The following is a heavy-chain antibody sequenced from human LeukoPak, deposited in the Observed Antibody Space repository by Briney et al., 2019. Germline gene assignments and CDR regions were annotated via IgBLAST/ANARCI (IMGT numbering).Heavy chain of an antibody. CDR2: IRYDGSNK. D-gene: IGHD6-13*01. CDR3: AKGLSVGWYVGLDY. J-gene: IGHJ4*02. Sequence: GGSLRLSCAASGFTFSSYGMHWVRQAPGKGLEWVAFIRYDGSNKYYADSVKGRFTISGDNSKNTLYLQMNSLRAEDTAVYYCAKGLSVGWYVGLDYWGQGTLVTVSS. V-gene: IGHV3-30*02. CDR1: GFTFSSYG.